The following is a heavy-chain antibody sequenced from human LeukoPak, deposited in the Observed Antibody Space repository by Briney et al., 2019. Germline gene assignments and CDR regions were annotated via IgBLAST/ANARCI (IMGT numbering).Heavy chain of an antibody. D-gene: IGHD5-18*01. V-gene: IGHV3-74*01. J-gene: IGHJ5*02. CDR2: INGDGSTT. CDR1: GFPFSTYW. Sequence: GGSLRLSCAASGFPFSTYWMHSVRQAPGKGVVWVSRINGDGSTTSYADSVRGRFTISRDNGKNKLYLQMNNLRAEYTAVYYCLRGVVDTDMVAKAFDPWGQGTLVIVSS. CDR3: LRGVVDTDMVAKAFDP.